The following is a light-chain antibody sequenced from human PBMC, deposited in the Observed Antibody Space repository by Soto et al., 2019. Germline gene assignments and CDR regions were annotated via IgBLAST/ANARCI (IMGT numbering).Light chain of an antibody. CDR1: TGAVTSGHY. J-gene: IGLJ3*02. V-gene: IGLV7-46*01. CDR3: LLSYSGARPWV. CDR2: DTS. Sequence: QSVVTQEPSLTVSPGGTVTLTCGSSTGAVTSGHYPYWFQQKPGQAPRTLIYDTSNKHSWTPARFPGSLLGGKAALTLSGAQPEDEAEYYCLLSYSGARPWVFGGGTKVTVL.